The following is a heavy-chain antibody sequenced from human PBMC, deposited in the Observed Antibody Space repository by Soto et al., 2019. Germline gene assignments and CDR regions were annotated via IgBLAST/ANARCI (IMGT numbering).Heavy chain of an antibody. J-gene: IGHJ6*02. CDR1: GFTYSDYW. V-gene: IGHV3-7*01. Sequence: GGSLRLACAASGFTYSDYWMTWVRQAPGKGLEWVANIKKDGIEKYYADSVKGRFTISRDNVKKSLYLQMDSLIFEDTALYYCAREDFFPVYGMDVWGQGPAVPISS. CDR3: AREDFFPVYGMDV. CDR2: IKKDGIEK.